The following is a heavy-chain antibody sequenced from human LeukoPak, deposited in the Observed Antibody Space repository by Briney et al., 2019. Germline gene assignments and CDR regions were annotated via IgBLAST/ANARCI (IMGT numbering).Heavy chain of an antibody. CDR2: IYYSGST. V-gene: IGHV4-39*01. J-gene: IGHJ5*02. CDR3: ARLSHRYSGVLDP. Sequence: SESLSLTCTVSGGSISSSSYYWGWIRQPPGKGLEWIGSIYYSGSTYYNPSLRSRVTISVDTSKNQFSLKLSSVTAADTAVYYCARLSHRYSGVLDPWGQGTLVTVSS. CDR1: GGSISSSSYY. D-gene: IGHD5-12*01.